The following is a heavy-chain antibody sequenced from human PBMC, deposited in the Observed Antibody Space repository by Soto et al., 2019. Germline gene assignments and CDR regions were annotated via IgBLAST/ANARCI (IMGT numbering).Heavy chain of an antibody. D-gene: IGHD3-10*01. CDR2: LSYDGNNL. J-gene: IGHJ4*02. CDR3: TRGRGRSYYYGSGSYSDY. Sequence: QVHLVESGGGVVQPGRSLGLSCAASGFTFSDYAMHWIRQAPGKGLEWVAVLSYDGNNLYYADSVKGRFTISRDNSKNTLFLQMSSLRTEDTAVYYCTRGRGRSYYYGSGSYSDYWGQGALVIVSS. CDR1: GFTFSDYA. V-gene: IGHV3-30-3*01.